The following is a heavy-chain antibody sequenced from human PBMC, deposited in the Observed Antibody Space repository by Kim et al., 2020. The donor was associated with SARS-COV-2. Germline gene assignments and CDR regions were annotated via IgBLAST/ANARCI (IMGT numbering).Heavy chain of an antibody. CDR3: ATRFPLGYCSSTSCSNDY. Sequence: KSRVTISVDTSKNQFSLKLSSVTAADTAVYYCATRFPLGYCSSTSCSNDYWGQGTLVTVSS. J-gene: IGHJ4*02. V-gene: IGHV4-39*01. D-gene: IGHD2-2*01.